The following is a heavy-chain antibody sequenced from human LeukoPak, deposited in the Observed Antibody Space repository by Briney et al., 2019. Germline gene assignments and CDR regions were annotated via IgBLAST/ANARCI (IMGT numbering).Heavy chain of an antibody. Sequence: GGSLRLSCAASGFTFSNYAMSWVRQAPGKGLEWVSVISGSGGSTYYADSVKGRFTISRDNSKSTLYLQMNSLRAEDTAVYYCAKGSTTSCYSPVDYWGQGTLVTVSS. V-gene: IGHV3-23*01. CDR1: GFTFSNYA. CDR2: ISGSGGST. CDR3: AKGSTTSCYSPVDY. J-gene: IGHJ4*02. D-gene: IGHD2-2*01.